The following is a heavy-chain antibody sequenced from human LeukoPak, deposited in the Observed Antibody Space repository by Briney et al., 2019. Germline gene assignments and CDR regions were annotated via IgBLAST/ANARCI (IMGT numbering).Heavy chain of an antibody. V-gene: IGHV4-31*03. J-gene: IGHJ6*03. CDR1: GGSISSGGYY. Sequence: SSETLSLTCTVSGGSISSGGYYWSWIRQHSGKGLEWIGYIYYSGSTYYNPSLKSRVTISVDTSKNQFSLKLSSVTAADTAVYYCARDTNYYMDVWGKGTTVTASS. CDR3: ARDTNYYMDV. CDR2: IYYSGST. D-gene: IGHD1-1*01.